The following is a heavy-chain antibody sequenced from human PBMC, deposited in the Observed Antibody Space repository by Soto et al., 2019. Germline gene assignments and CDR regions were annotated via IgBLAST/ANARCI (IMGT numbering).Heavy chain of an antibody. V-gene: IGHV3-64D*06. CDR2: ISSNGGPT. CDR3: VKDRWIDY. CDR1: GFAFSSYA. D-gene: IGHD2-15*01. Sequence: GGALRLSCSASGFAFSSYAMHWVRQAPGKGLQYVSSISSNGGPTHYTDSVKGRFTISRDNSKNTLYLQMNSLRAEDTALYYCVKDRWIDYWGKGTLVTVSS. J-gene: IGHJ4*02.